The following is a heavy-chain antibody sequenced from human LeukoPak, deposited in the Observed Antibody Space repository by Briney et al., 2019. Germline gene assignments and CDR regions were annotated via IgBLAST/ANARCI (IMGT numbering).Heavy chain of an antibody. Sequence: GGSLRLSCAASGFTFSTFGMHWVRQAPGKGLEWVAIILYDASYKYYADSVKGRFTISRDNSSNTLYLQMNSLRAEDTAVYYCAKEDSVGGFFDSWGQGTLVTVSS. V-gene: IGHV3-30*18. CDR3: AKEDSVGGFFDS. D-gene: IGHD1-26*01. CDR2: ILYDASYK. J-gene: IGHJ4*02. CDR1: GFTFSTFG.